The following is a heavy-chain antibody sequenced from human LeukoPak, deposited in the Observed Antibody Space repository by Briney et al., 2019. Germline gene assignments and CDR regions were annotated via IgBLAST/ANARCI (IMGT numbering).Heavy chain of an antibody. J-gene: IGHJ4*02. CDR2: FYFSGSI. V-gene: IGHV4-39*07. CDR3: AREIAAAAYVGGDY. D-gene: IGHD6-13*01. CDR1: GGSINSYSYY. Sequence: SETLSLTCTVSGGSINSYSYYWGWVRQSPGKGLEWLGSFYFSGSIFYNPSLMSRVAISVDTSKNQFSLKLSSVTAADTAVYYCAREIAAAAYVGGDYWGQGTLVTVSS.